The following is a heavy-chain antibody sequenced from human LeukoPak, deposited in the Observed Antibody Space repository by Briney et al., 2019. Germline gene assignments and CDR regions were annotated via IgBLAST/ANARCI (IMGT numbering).Heavy chain of an antibody. V-gene: IGHV1-2*02. D-gene: IGHD4-17*01. J-gene: IGHJ5*02. Sequence: ASVKVSCKASGYTFTGYYMHWVRQAPGQGLEWMGWINPNSGGTNYAQKFQGRVTMTRDTSISTAYMELSRLRSDDTAVYYCARGVGDYVVSTIQFDPWGQGTLVTVSS. CDR2: INPNSGGT. CDR3: ARGVGDYVVSTIQFDP. CDR1: GYTFTGYY.